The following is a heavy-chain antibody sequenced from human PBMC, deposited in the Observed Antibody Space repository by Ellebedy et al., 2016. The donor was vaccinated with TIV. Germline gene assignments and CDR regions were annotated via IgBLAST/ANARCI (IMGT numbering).Heavy chain of an antibody. CDR2: IGTAGDT. D-gene: IGHD6-19*01. V-gene: IGHV3-13*01. CDR3: ASRAIAVAGTDPPTDYYYGMDV. Sequence: GESLKISCAASGFTFSSYDMHWVRQATGKGLEWVSAIGTAGDTYYPGSVKGRFTISRENAKNSLYLQMNSLRAGDTAVYYCASRAIAVAGTDPPTDYYYGMDVWGQGTTVTVSS. CDR1: GFTFSSYD. J-gene: IGHJ6*02.